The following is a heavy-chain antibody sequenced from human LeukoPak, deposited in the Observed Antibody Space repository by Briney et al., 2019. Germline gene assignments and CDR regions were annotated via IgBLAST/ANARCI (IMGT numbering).Heavy chain of an antibody. CDR2: IRYDGSNK. CDR1: GFTFSSYG. V-gene: IGHV3-30*02. CDR3: AKGYGDYGEGFDY. D-gene: IGHD4-17*01. J-gene: IGHJ4*02. Sequence: GGSLRLSCAASGFTFSSYGMHWVRQAPGKGLEWVAFIRYDGSNKYYADSVKGRFTISRDNSKNTLYLQMNSLRAEDTAVYYCAKGYGDYGEGFDYWGQGTLVTVSS.